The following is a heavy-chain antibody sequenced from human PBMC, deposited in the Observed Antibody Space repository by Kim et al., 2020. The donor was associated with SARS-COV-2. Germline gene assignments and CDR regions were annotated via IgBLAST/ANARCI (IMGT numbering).Heavy chain of an antibody. CDR2: IYTSGRT. J-gene: IGHJ6*02. D-gene: IGHD3-10*01. CDR3: ARTLSPYYYGSGTLYGMDV. Sequence: SETLSLTFTVSGGSISSYYWSWIRQPAGKGLEWIGRIYTSGRTNYNPSLKSRVTMSVDTSKNQFSLKLSSVTAADTAVYYCARTLSPYYYGSGTLYGMDVWVQGTTVTVSS. V-gene: IGHV4-4*07. CDR1: GGSISSYY.